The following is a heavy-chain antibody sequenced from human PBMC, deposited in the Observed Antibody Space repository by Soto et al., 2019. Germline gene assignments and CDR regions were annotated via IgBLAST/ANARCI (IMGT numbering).Heavy chain of an antibody. CDR1: GGSISSGGYY. J-gene: IGHJ5*02. V-gene: IGHV4-31*03. Sequence: QVQLQESGPGLVKPSQTLSLTCTVSGGSISSGGYYWSWIRQHPGKGLEWIGDLYYSGSTYYNPSLKSRIPISVDTSKNQSSLKLSSVTAADTAVYYCARSSPVVTAPWGQGTLVTVSS. CDR2: LYYSGST. CDR3: ARSSPVVTAP. D-gene: IGHD2-21*02.